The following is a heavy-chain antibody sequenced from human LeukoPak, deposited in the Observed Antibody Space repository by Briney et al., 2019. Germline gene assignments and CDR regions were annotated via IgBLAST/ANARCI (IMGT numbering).Heavy chain of an antibody. Sequence: PSETLSLTCTVSGYSISSGYYWGWIRQPPGKGLEWIGSIYHSGSTYYNPSLKSRVTISVDTSKNQFSLKLSSVTAADTAVYYCARAGDYGDYLRYYFDYWGQGTLVTVSS. J-gene: IGHJ4*02. CDR2: IYHSGST. CDR3: ARAGDYGDYLRYYFDY. CDR1: GYSISSGYY. V-gene: IGHV4-38-2*02. D-gene: IGHD4-17*01.